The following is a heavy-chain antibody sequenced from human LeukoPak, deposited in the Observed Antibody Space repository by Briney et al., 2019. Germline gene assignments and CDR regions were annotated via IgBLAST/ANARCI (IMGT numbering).Heavy chain of an antibody. CDR3: ARDCGSGTCYFYP. D-gene: IGHD2-15*01. Sequence: ASVKVSCKASGCTFINYGISWVRQAPGQGLEWMGWISPYNGNTNYTQKLQGRVTMTTDTSTTTAYMELRSLTSDDTAVYFCARDCGSGTCYFYPWGQGTLVTVSS. CDR2: ISPYNGNT. V-gene: IGHV1-18*01. J-gene: IGHJ5*02. CDR1: GCTFINYG.